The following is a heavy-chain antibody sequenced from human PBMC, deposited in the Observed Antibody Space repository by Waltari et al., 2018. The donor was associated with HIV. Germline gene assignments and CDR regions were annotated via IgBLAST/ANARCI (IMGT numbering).Heavy chain of an antibody. CDR2: INPYPGGT. V-gene: IGHV1-2*02. CDR1: GYTFTGYY. CDR3: ATALESSSCSGSLVY. Sequence: QVQLVQSGAEVKKPGASVKGSCKASGYTFTGYYMHWVRQAPGQGLEWLGWINPYPGGTNYAQKSQGGVTRTRDTSISTAYMELRSLSSDDTAAYYCATALESSSCSGSLVYWGQRTLVPFSS. D-gene: IGHD6-6*01. J-gene: IGHJ4*02.